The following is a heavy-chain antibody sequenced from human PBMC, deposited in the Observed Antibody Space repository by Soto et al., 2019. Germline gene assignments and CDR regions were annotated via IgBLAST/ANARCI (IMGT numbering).Heavy chain of an antibody. J-gene: IGHJ4*02. CDR1: GFTFNNYA. Sequence: GGSLRLSCAASGFTFNNYAMNWVRQAPGKGLEWVATISATGGSTYYADSVKGRFTISRDNSKNTLYLQMNGLRVEDTAVYYCAKDRLAGNFDYWGQGSQVTVSS. CDR2: ISATGGST. V-gene: IGHV3-23*01. CDR3: AKDRLAGNFDY.